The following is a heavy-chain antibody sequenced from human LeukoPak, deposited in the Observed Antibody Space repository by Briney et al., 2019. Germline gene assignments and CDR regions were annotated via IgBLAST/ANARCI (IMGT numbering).Heavy chain of an antibody. CDR2: ISAYNGNT. D-gene: IGHD5-18*01. CDR3: ARGGDTRGMDV. CDR1: GYTFTSYG. Sequence: ASVKVSCKASGYTFTSYGISWVRQAPGQGLEWMGWISAYNGNTNYAQKLQGRVTITADESTSTAYMELSSLRSEDTAVYYCARGGDTRGMDVWGKGTTVTVSS. J-gene: IGHJ6*04. V-gene: IGHV1-18*04.